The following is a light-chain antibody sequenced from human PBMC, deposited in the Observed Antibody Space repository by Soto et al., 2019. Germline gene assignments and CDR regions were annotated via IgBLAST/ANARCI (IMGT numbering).Light chain of an antibody. CDR1: QSVSSSY. J-gene: IGKJ3*01. Sequence: EIVLTQSPVTLSLSPWERATLSCRASQSVSSSYLAWYQQKPGQAPRLLIYGASSRATGIPDRFSGSGSGTDFTLTISRLEPEDFAVYYCQQYGSSQFTFGPGTKVDIK. CDR2: GAS. V-gene: IGKV3-20*01. CDR3: QQYGSSQFT.